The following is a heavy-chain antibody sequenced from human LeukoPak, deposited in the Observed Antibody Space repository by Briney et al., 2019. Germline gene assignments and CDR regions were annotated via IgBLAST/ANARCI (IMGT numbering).Heavy chain of an antibody. D-gene: IGHD2/OR15-2a*01. V-gene: IGHV3-48*02. CDR3: ARASRLGPVIFDY. Sequence: GRSLRLSCAASGFTFSSYSMNWVRQAPGKGLEWVSYISSSSSTIYYADSVKGRFTISRDNAKNSLYLQMNSLRDEDTAVYYCARASRLGPVIFDYWGQGTLVTVSS. CDR2: ISSSSSTI. CDR1: GFTFSSYS. J-gene: IGHJ4*02.